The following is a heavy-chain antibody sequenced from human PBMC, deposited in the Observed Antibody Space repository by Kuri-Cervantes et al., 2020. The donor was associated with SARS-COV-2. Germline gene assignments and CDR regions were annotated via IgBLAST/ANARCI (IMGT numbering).Heavy chain of an antibody. Sequence: ASVKVSCKVSGYTLTELSMHWVRQAPGKGLEWMGWMNPNSGNTGYAQKFQGRVTITRNTSISTAYMELSSLRSEDTAVYYCATVRVTIFGVVIIGGWFDPWGQGTLVTVSS. V-gene: IGHV1-8*03. J-gene: IGHJ5*02. CDR2: MNPNSGNT. D-gene: IGHD3-3*01. CDR1: GYTLTELS. CDR3: ATVRVTIFGVVIIGGWFDP.